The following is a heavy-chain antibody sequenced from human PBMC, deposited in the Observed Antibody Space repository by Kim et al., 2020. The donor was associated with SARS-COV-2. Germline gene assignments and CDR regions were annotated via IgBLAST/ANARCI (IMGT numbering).Heavy chain of an antibody. Sequence: SETLSLTCAVSGGSISSSNWWSWVRQPPGKGLEWIGEIYHSGSTNYNPSLKSRVTISVDKSKNQFSLKLSSVTAADTAVYYCARRGDNLIVWLGSWFDPWGQGTLVTVSS. CDR1: GGSISSSNW. J-gene: IGHJ5*02. CDR2: IYHSGST. V-gene: IGHV4-4*02. D-gene: IGHD2-21*01. CDR3: ARRGDNLIVWLGSWFDP.